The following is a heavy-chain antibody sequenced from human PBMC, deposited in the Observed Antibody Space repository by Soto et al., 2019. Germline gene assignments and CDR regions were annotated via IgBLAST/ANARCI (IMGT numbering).Heavy chain of an antibody. CDR3: ARVIRELVWFDH. J-gene: IGHJ5*02. CDR1: GGSISSGGYY. CDR2: IYYSGST. D-gene: IGHD1-26*01. V-gene: IGHV4-31*02. Sequence: SETLSLTCTVSGGSISSGGYYWSWIRQHPGKGLEWIGYIYYSGSTYYNPSLKSRVTISVDTSKNQFSLKLSSVTAADTAVYYCARVIRELVWFDHWGQGTLVTVSS.